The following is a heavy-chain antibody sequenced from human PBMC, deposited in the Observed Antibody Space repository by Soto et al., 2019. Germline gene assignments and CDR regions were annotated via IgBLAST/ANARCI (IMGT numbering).Heavy chain of an antibody. V-gene: IGHV2-5*02. Sequence: SGPTLVNPRQTLTLTCTFSGFSLSTSGVGVGWIRQPPGKALEWLALIYWDDDKRYSPSLKSRLTITKDTSKNQVVLTMTNMDPVDTATYYCAHAYDYIWGSYRPFRYFDYWGQGTLVTVSS. CDR2: IYWDDDK. J-gene: IGHJ4*02. CDR3: AHAYDYIWGSYRPFRYFDY. CDR1: GFSLSTSGVG. D-gene: IGHD3-16*02.